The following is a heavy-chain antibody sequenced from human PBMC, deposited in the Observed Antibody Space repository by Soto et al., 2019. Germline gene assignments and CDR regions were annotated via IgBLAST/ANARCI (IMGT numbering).Heavy chain of an antibody. D-gene: IGHD6-13*01. Sequence: GGSLRLSCAASGFTFSRFWMHWVRQAPGKGLVWVSRINTDGSSTTYADSVKGRFTISRDNAKNTLYLQMDSLRAEDTGVYYCTRDPGAYSSTWSFYFDSWGQGTLVTVSS. CDR1: GFTFSRFW. J-gene: IGHJ4*02. CDR3: TRDPGAYSSTWSFYFDS. V-gene: IGHV3-74*01. CDR2: INTDGSST.